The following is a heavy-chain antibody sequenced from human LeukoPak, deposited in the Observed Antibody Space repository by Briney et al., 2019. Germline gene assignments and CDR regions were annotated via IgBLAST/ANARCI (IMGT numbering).Heavy chain of an antibody. Sequence: GGSLRLSCAASGFTFSNYGMHWVRQAPGKGLEWVAIIWYDGSNKYYADSVEGRFTISRDNSKNTLYLQMNSLRAEDTAVYYCARDRDVYSSRWNRNFAYWGQGTLVTVSA. D-gene: IGHD6-13*01. CDR2: IWYDGSNK. J-gene: IGHJ4*02. V-gene: IGHV3-33*01. CDR1: GFTFSNYG. CDR3: ARDRDVYSSRWNRNFAY.